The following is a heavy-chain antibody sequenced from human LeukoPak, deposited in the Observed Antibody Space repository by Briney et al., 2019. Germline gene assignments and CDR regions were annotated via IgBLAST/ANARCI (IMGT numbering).Heavy chain of an antibody. D-gene: IGHD3-22*01. CDR1: GFTFSSYS. V-gene: IGHV3-21*01. J-gene: IGHJ4*02. Sequence: TGGSLRLSCAASGFTFSSYSMNWVRQAPGKGLEWVSSISSSSSYIYYADSVKGRFTISRDNAKNSLYLQMNSLRAEDTAVYYCARGAPYYDTSILIDYWGQGTLVTVSS. CDR3: ARGAPYYDTSILIDY. CDR2: ISSSSSYI.